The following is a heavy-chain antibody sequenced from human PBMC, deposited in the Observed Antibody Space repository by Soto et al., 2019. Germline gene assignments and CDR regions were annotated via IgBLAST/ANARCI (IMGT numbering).Heavy chain of an antibody. Sequence: EVQLVESGGGMVQPGGSLRVSCAASGFTLSSYSMHWVRQAPGKGLEWVSYISGSGGTIYYADSVKGRFTISRANAKNARSVQMNCLRDEDTAVYFCARETGLRSSGWSYYFAFWGQGTRVTVSS. CDR1: GFTLSSYS. D-gene: IGHD6-19*01. CDR3: ARETGLRSSGWSYYFAF. J-gene: IGHJ4*02. CDR2: ISGSGGTI. V-gene: IGHV3-48*02.